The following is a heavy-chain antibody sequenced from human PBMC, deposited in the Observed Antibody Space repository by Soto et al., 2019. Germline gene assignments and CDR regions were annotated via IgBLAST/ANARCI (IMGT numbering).Heavy chain of an antibody. CDR2: ISGSGGST. CDR3: AKLGGYSSGWYVGPTFDY. Sequence: GALRLSCAASGFTFSSYAMSWVRQAPGKGLEWVSAISGSGGSTYYADSVKGRFTISRDNSKNTLYLQMNSLRAEDTAVYYCAKLGGYSSGWYVGPTFDYWGQGTLVTVSS. J-gene: IGHJ4*02. D-gene: IGHD6-19*01. V-gene: IGHV3-23*01. CDR1: GFTFSSYA.